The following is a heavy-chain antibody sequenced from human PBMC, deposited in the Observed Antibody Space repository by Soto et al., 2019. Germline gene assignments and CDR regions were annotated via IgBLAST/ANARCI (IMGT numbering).Heavy chain of an antibody. Sequence: SETLSLTCAVYGASLSDNYCNWLRQPPGKGLEGIGEINHSGNTNYNPSLRSRVTISIDTSKNQLSLILNSVTAADTAVYYCARVGPWVPYYYDSSPYTFENWFDPWGQGTLVTVSS. D-gene: IGHD3-22*01. CDR2: INHSGNT. J-gene: IGHJ5*02. CDR1: GASLSDNY. V-gene: IGHV4-34*01. CDR3: ARVGPWVPYYYDSSPYTFENWFDP.